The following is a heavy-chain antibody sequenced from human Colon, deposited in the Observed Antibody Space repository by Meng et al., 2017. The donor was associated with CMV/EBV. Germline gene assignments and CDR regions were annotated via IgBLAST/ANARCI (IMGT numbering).Heavy chain of an antibody. D-gene: IGHD6-6*01. CDR1: GYTFNKHG. J-gene: IGHJ4*02. CDR3: ARDLVPPGGNSCFDY. Sequence: ASVKVSCKASGYTFNKHGINWVRQAPGQGLEWMGWINLWNGNIEYAQKFQGRITLTTDESTSTVYMELMSLTSDDTAVYDCARDLVPPGGNSCFDYWGQGTVVTVSS. CDR2: INLWNGNI. V-gene: IGHV1-18*01.